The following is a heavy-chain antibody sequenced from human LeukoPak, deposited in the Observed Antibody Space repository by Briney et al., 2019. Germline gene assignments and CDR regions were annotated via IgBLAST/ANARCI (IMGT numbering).Heavy chain of an antibody. CDR1: GFTFSEFW. Sequence: PGGSLRLSCAASGFTFSEFWMSWVRQAPGKGLEWVGRIKTKSNGGTTDYAAPVKDRFTISRDDSENTLYLQMNSLKTEDMGVYYCATDNYGIKGLGDAFHMWGQGTMVTVSS. J-gene: IGHJ3*02. CDR3: ATDNYGIKGLGDAFHM. V-gene: IGHV3-15*01. CDR2: IKTKSNGGTT. D-gene: IGHD3/OR15-3a*01.